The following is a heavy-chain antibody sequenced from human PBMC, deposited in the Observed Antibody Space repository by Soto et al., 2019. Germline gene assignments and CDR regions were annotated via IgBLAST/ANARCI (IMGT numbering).Heavy chain of an antibody. CDR2: IIPIFGTA. V-gene: IGHV1-69*13. D-gene: IGHD6-13*01. J-gene: IGHJ5*02. CDR3: ARGLSSSSNWFDP. CDR1: GGTFSSYA. Sequence: EASVKVSCKASGGTFSSYAISWVRQAPGQGLEWMGGIIPIFGTANYAQKFQGRVTITADESTSTAYMELSSLRSEDTAVYYCARGLSSSSNWFDPWGQGTLVTVSS.